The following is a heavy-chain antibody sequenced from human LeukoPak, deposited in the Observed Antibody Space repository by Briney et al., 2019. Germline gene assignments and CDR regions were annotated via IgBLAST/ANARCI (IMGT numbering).Heavy chain of an antibody. CDR2: ISYDGSNK. CDR1: GFTFSSYG. V-gene: IGHV3-30*03. J-gene: IGHJ4*02. D-gene: IGHD5-18*01. CDR3: ARGIWDSYGSTLDY. Sequence: PGGSLRLSCAASGFTFSSYGMHWVRQAPGKGLEWVAVISYDGSNKYYADSVKGRFTISRDNSKNTLYLQMNSLRAEDTAVYYCARGIWDSYGSTLDYWGQGTLVTVSS.